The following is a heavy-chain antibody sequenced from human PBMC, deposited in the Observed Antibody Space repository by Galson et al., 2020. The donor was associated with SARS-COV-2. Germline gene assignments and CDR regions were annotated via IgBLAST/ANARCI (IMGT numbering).Heavy chain of an antibody. D-gene: IGHD1-1*01. CDR1: AGSINDATYY. J-gene: IGHJ4*02. CDR3: ATQWNHFFGY. CDR2: IYHSGTT. Sequence: SETLSLTCIVSAGSINDATYYWGWVRQLPGKGLEWIGYIYHSGTTHYNPSLRSRLTMSVDTSENQFSLKVHSVTAADTAVYYCATQWNHFFGYWGQGVLVTVSS. V-gene: IGHV4-31*03.